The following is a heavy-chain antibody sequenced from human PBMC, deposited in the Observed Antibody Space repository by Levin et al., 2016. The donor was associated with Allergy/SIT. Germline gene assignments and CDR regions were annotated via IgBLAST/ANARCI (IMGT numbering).Heavy chain of an antibody. CDR1: GFSFSSYG. D-gene: IGHD5-12*01. CDR2: IWPDGNTK. Sequence: GGSLRLSCVASGFSFSSYGMHWVRQAPGKGLEWVAAIWPDGNTKFHADDVKGRFTISRDNAKNSLYLQMNSLRAEDTAVYYCARSRREATGLFDPWGQGTLVTVSS. V-gene: IGHV3-33*01. CDR3: ARSRREATGLFDP. J-gene: IGHJ5*02.